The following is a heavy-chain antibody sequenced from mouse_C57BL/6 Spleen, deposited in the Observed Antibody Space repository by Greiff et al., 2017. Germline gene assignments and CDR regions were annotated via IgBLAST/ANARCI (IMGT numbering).Heavy chain of an antibody. CDR2: ISNGGGST. CDR3: ARRIYYGNYYYAMDY. Sequence: EVQVVESGGGLVQPGGSLKLSCAASGFTFSDYYMYWVRQTPEKRLEWVAYISNGGGSTYYPDTVKGRFTISRDNAKNTLYLQMSRLKSEDTAMYYCARRIYYGNYYYAMDYWGQGTSVTVSS. D-gene: IGHD2-1*01. V-gene: IGHV5-12*01. J-gene: IGHJ4*01. CDR1: GFTFSDYY.